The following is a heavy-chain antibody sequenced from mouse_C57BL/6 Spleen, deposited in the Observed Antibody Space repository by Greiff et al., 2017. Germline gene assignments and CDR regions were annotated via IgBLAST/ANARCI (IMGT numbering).Heavy chain of an antibody. J-gene: IGHJ2*01. CDR3: ARNWDTVVAGYFDY. Sequence: QVQLKESGPGLVQPSQSLSITCTVSGFSLTSYGVHWVRQSPGKGLEWLGVIWSGGSTDYNAAFISRLSISKDNSKSQVFFKMNSLQADDTAIYYCARNWDTVVAGYFDYWGQGTTLTVSS. V-gene: IGHV2-2*01. D-gene: IGHD1-1*01. CDR1: GFSLTSYG. CDR2: IWSGGST.